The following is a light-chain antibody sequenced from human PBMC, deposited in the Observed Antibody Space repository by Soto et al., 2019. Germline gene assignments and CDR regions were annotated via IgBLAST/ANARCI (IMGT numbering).Light chain of an antibody. J-gene: IGKJ2*01. CDR2: KAS. Sequence: DIQMTQSPSTLSASVGDRVTITCRASQSLSSWLAWYQQKPGKAPNLLIYKASSLESGVPSRFSGSGSGTDFTLTISSLQHDDFATYYCQQYNSFPFTFGQGTK. CDR3: QQYNSFPFT. CDR1: QSLSSW. V-gene: IGKV1-5*03.